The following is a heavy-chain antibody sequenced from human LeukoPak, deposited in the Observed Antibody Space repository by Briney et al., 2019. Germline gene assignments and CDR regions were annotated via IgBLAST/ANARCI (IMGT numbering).Heavy chain of an antibody. CDR2: ISYDGTNK. V-gene: IGHV3-30-3*01. J-gene: IGHJ6*02. D-gene: IGHD6-19*01. CDR1: GFTFSSYV. CDR3: AREVAVAGTENGAFNV. Sequence: GGSLRLSCAASGFTFSSYVMHWVRQAPGKGLEWVAVISYDGTNKYYADSVKGRFTISRDNSRNTLQVQMNSLRAEDTAVYYCAREVAVAGTENGAFNVWGQGTTVTVSS.